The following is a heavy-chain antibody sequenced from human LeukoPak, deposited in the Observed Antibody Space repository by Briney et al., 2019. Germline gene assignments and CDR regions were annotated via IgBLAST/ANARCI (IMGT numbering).Heavy chain of an antibody. J-gene: IGHJ5*02. D-gene: IGHD3-22*01. CDR2: TYYRSKWYN. CDR1: GDSVSSNSAA. Sequence: PSQTLSLTCAISGDSVSSNSAAWNWIRQSPSRGLEWLGRTYYRSKWYNDYAVSVKSRITINPDTSKNQFSLQLNSVTPEDTAVYYCARDVPDVLDYYDSSGYPNWFDPWGQGTLVTVSS. CDR3: ARDVPDVLDYYDSSGYPNWFDP. V-gene: IGHV6-1*01.